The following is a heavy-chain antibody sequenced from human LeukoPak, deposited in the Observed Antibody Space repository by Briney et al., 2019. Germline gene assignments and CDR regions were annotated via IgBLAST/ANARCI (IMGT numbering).Heavy chain of an antibody. D-gene: IGHD3-10*01. CDR2: ISNSGNTI. CDR3: ARDGGQQLVPGEFDY. J-gene: IGHJ4*02. Sequence: PGGSLRLSCAASGFTFSSYEMNWVRQAPGQGLEWISYISNSGNTIYYADSVRGRFTISRDTAKKSLYLQMNSLRAEDTAVYYCARDGGQQLVPGEFDYWGQGTLVTVSS. V-gene: IGHV3-48*03. CDR1: GFTFSSYE.